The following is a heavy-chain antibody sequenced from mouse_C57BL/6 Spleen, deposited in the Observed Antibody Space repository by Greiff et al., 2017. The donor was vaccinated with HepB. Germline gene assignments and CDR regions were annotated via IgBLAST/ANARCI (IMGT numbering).Heavy chain of an antibody. J-gene: IGHJ2*01. CDR2: ISSGGDYI. D-gene: IGHD2-3*01. V-gene: IGHV5-9-1*02. Sequence: DVMLVESGEGLVKPGGSLKLSCAASGFTFSSYAMSWVRQTPEKRLEWVAYISSGGDYIYYADTVKGRFTISRDNARNTLYLQMSSLKSEDTAMYYCTRGWPHFDYWGQGTTLTVSS. CDR1: GFTFSSYA. CDR3: TRGWPHFDY.